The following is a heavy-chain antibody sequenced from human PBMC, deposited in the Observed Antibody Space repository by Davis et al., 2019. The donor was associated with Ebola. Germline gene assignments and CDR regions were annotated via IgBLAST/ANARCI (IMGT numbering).Heavy chain of an antibody. CDR1: GGSISSSSYY. J-gene: IGHJ6*04. CDR3: ARAGLSYGMDV. V-gene: IGHV4-39*07. Sequence: PSETLSLTCTVSGGSISSSSYYWGWIRQPPGKGLEWIGNIYYTGSTYYNPSLKSRVTISVDTSKNQFSLKLSSVTAADTAVYYCARAGLSYGMDVWGKGTTVTVSS. CDR2: IYYTGST.